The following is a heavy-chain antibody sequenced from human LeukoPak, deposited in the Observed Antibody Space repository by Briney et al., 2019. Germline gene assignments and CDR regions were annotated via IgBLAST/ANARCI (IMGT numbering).Heavy chain of an antibody. CDR1: GGTFSSYA. J-gene: IGHJ4*02. V-gene: IGHV1-69*04. D-gene: IGHD6-13*01. CDR2: IIPILGIA. CDR3: ARVGNKQDYFDY. Sequence: ASVKVSCKASGGTFSSYAISWVRQAPGQGLEWMGRIIPILGIANYAQKFQGRVTITADKSTSTAYMELSSLRSEDTAVYYCARVGNKQDYFDYWGQGTLVTVSS.